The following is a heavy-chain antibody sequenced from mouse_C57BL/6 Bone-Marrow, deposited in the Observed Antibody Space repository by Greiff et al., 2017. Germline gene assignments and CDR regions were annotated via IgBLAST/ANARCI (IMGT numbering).Heavy chain of an antibody. Sequence: EVQGVESGGGLVQSGRSLRLSCATSGFTFSDFYMEWVRQAPGKGLEWIAASRNKANDYTTEYSASVKGRFIVSRDTSQSILYLQMNALRAEDTAIYYCARDAYSSYYAMDYWGQGTSVTVSS. J-gene: IGHJ4*01. CDR3: ARDAYSSYYAMDY. CDR2: SRNKANDYTT. CDR1: GFTFSDFY. V-gene: IGHV7-1*01.